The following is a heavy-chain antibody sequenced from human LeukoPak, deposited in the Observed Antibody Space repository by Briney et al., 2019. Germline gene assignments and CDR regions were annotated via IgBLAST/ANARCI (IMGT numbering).Heavy chain of an antibody. V-gene: IGHV1-8*02. CDR3: ARGLIRWLFDY. CDR1: GYTFTSYG. J-gene: IGHJ4*02. D-gene: IGHD6-19*01. Sequence: ASVKVSCKASGYTFTSYGISWVRQATGQGLEWMGWMNPNSGNTGYAQKFQGRVTMTRNTSISTAYMELSSLRSEDTAVYYCARGLIRWLFDYWGQGTLVTVSS. CDR2: MNPNSGNT.